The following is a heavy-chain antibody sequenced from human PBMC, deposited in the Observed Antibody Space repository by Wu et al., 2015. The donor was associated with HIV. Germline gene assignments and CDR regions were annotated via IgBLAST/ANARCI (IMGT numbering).Heavy chain of an antibody. Sequence: QMQLVQSGAEVKKPGASVKVSCKTSGYTFTSYDINWVRQATGQGLEWMGWVNPNSGNTGYVQKFQGRVTMTRNTSMTTAYMELSGLRSEDTAVYFXVFAYYGSGDRMVFDYWGQGTLVTVSS. CDR3: VFAYYGSGDRMVFDY. CDR1: GYTFTSYD. CDR2: VNPNSGNT. D-gene: IGHD3-10*01. V-gene: IGHV1-8*01. J-gene: IGHJ4*02.